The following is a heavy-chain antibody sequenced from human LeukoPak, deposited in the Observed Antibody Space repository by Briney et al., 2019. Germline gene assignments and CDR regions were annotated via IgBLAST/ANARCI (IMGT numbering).Heavy chain of an antibody. D-gene: IGHD3-3*01. Sequence: ASVKVSCKVSGYTLTELSMHWVRQAPGKGLEWMGGFDPEDGETIYAQKFQGRVTMTEDTSTDIAYMELSSLRSEDTAVYYCAKLPGYDFTPYYYYYMDVWGKGTTVTVSS. CDR3: AKLPGYDFTPYYYYYMDV. J-gene: IGHJ6*03. CDR2: FDPEDGET. V-gene: IGHV1-24*01. CDR1: GYTLTELS.